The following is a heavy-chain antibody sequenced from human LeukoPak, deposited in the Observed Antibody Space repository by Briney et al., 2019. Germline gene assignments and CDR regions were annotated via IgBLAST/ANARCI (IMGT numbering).Heavy chain of an antibody. J-gene: IGHJ4*02. V-gene: IGHV7-4-1*02. CDR1: GYTFTTYS. D-gene: IGHD3-16*01. Sequence: ASVKVSCKASGYTFTTYSMNWVRQAPGQGLEWMGYINTNTGNPTYAQAFTGRLVFSLDTSVTTAYLHISSLQAEDTAVYYCTRDRSGGAFDYWGQGTLVTVSS. CDR2: INTNTGNP. CDR3: TRDRSGGAFDY.